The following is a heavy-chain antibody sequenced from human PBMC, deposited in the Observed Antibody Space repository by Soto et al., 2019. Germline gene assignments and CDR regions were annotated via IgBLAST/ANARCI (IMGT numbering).Heavy chain of an antibody. D-gene: IGHD2-2*01. CDR3: ARDREYCSSTSCHYYMDV. CDR1: GFTFSSYS. Sequence: EVQLVESGGGLVQPGGSLRLSCAASGFTFSSYSMNWVRQAPGKGLEWVSYISSSSSTIYYADSVKSRFTISRDNAKNSLYLQMNSLRAEDTAVYYCARDREYCSSTSCHYYMDVWGKGTTVTVSS. V-gene: IGHV3-48*01. CDR2: ISSSSSTI. J-gene: IGHJ6*03.